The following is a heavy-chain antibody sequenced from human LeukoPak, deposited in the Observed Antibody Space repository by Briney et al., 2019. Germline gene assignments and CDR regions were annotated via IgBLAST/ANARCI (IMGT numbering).Heavy chain of an antibody. Sequence: PSETLSLTCAVYGGSFSGYYWSWIRQPPGKGLEWIGEINHSGSTNYNPSLKSRVTISVDTSKNQFSLKLSSVTAADTAVYYCARRKYDYVWGSHLHIDYWGQGTLVTVSS. CDR2: INHSGST. V-gene: IGHV4-34*01. CDR3: ARRKYDYVWGSHLHIDY. CDR1: GGSFSGYY. D-gene: IGHD3-16*02. J-gene: IGHJ4*02.